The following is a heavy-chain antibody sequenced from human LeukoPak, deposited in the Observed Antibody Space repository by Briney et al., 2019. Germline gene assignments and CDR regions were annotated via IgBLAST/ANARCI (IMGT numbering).Heavy chain of an antibody. CDR3: ANGDHVTLFDY. V-gene: IGHV3-53*01. CDR2: IYTGGGR. Sequence: GGSLRLSCAASGFTVSSYYMNWVRQAPGKELEWVSVIYTGGGRYYADSVRGRFTISRDTSKNMVFLQMNSLRVEDTAVYYCANGDHVTLFDYWGQGTLVTVSS. CDR1: GFTVSSYY. D-gene: IGHD4-17*01. J-gene: IGHJ4*02.